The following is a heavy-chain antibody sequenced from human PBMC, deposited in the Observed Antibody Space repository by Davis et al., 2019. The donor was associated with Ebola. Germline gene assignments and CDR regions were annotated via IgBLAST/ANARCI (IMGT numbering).Heavy chain of an antibody. CDR2: IRSKANSYAT. D-gene: IGHD2-15*01. CDR1: GFTFSGSA. Sequence: GESLKISCAASGFTFSGSAMHWVRQASRKGLEWVGRIRSKANSYATAYAASVKGRFTISRDDSKNTAYLQMNSLKTEDTAVYYCTRHVYCSGGSCLFDYWGQGTLVTVSS. J-gene: IGHJ4*02. CDR3: TRHVYCSGGSCLFDY. V-gene: IGHV3-73*01.